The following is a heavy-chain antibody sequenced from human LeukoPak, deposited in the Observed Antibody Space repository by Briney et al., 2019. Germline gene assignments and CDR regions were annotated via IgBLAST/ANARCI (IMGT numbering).Heavy chain of an antibody. V-gene: IGHV4-34*01. D-gene: IGHD6-13*01. CDR2: INHSGST. CDR3: ARRVRIAAPFNP. J-gene: IGHJ5*02. Sequence: PSETLSLTCAVYGDSLSGYYWSWIRQPPGKGREWIGEINHSGSTNYNPSLKSRVTVSVDTSKNQFSLKLTSVTAADTAVYYCARRVRIAAPFNPWGQGTLVIVSS. CDR1: GDSLSGYY.